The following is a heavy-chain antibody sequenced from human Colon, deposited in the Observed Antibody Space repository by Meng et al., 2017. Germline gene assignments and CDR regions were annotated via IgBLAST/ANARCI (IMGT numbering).Heavy chain of an antibody. D-gene: IGHD1-14*01. J-gene: IGHJ4*02. CDR2: MSHSGTT. V-gene: IGHV4-39*07. Sequence: GSLRLSCAVSGGSISSSGYYWGWIRQPPGKGLEWIGSMSHSGTTFYNPSLKSRVTISRDTSKNQFSLKVTFVTAADTAVYYCARDIGGTPADYWGQGTLATFPS. CDR3: ARDIGGTPADY. CDR1: GGSISSSGYY.